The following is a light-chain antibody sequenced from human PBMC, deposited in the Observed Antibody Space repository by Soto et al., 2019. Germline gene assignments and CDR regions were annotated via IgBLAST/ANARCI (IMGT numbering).Light chain of an antibody. Sequence: QSVLTQPPSASGTPGQRVTISCSGSSSNIGSNTVNWYQQLPGTAPKLLIYSNNQRPSGVPDRFSGSKSGTSAYLAISGLKSEDEADYYCAAWDDSLNGWVFGGGTKLTVL. J-gene: IGLJ3*02. CDR1: SSNIGSNT. CDR2: SNN. CDR3: AAWDDSLNGWV. V-gene: IGLV1-44*01.